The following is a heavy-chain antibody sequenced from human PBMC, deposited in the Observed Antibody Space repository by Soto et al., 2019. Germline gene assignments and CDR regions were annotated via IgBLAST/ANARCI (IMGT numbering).Heavy chain of an antibody. CDR3: ARDLAGGIPDY. J-gene: IGHJ4*02. Sequence: GGSLRLSCAVSGFTLSSYSMNWVRQAPGKGLEWVSYISRSSSTIYYADSVKGRFTISRDNAENSLYLQMNSLRAEDTAVYYCARDLAGGIPDYSGQGTLVTVSS. V-gene: IGHV3-48*01. D-gene: IGHD6-13*01. CDR1: GFTLSSYS. CDR2: ISRSSSTI.